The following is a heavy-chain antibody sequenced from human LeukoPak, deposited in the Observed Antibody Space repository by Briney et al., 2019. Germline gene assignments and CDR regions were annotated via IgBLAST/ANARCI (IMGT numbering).Heavy chain of an antibody. CDR2: IYYRGNS. Sequence: SETLSLTCTVSGGSINNNNYYWGWIRQPPGKGLEWIGSIYYRGNSYYNPSLKSRVTISVHTSKNQFSLKLSSVTAADTAVYYCARCITIFVWFDPWGQGTLVTVSS. CDR1: GGSINNNNYY. D-gene: IGHD3-3*01. CDR3: ARCITIFVWFDP. V-gene: IGHV4-39*01. J-gene: IGHJ5*02.